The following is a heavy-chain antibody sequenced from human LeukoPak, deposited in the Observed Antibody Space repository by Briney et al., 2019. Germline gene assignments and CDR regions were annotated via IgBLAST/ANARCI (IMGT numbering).Heavy chain of an antibody. Sequence: GGSLRLSCAASGFTFDDYAMSWVRQAPGKGLEWVSGINWNGGSTDYADSVKGRFTISRDNAKNSLYLQMNSLRAEDTALYYCARGRKIYSNSVFDYWGQGTLVTVSS. J-gene: IGHJ4*02. CDR1: GFTFDDYA. D-gene: IGHD4-11*01. CDR2: INWNGGST. V-gene: IGHV3-20*04. CDR3: ARGRKIYSNSVFDY.